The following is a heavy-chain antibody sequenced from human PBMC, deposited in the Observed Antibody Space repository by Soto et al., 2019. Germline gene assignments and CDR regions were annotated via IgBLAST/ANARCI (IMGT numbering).Heavy chain of an antibody. Sequence: GGSLRLSCAVSGFTFGDSYISWIRQAPWKGLEWLSYISPGSRYPAYADSAKGRFTISRDNAKRSLYLQMMSLTDEDTAIYYCVRGGGGGLFDPWGQGTMVTVSS. J-gene: IGHJ5*02. CDR2: ISPGSRYP. V-gene: IGHV3-11*06. CDR3: VRGGGGGLFDP. D-gene: IGHD2-15*01. CDR1: GFTFGDSY.